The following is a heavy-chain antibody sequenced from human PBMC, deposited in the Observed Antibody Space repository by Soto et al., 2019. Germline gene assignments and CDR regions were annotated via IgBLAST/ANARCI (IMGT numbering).Heavy chain of an antibody. CDR3: ARQIYDSDTGPNFQYYFDS. D-gene: IGHD3-22*01. CDR2: IDPSDSQT. V-gene: IGHV5-10-1*01. J-gene: IGHJ4*02. CDR1: GYSFAGYW. Sequence: GESLKISCKGSGYSFAGYWITWVRQKPGKGLEWMGRIDPSDSQTYYSPSFRGHVTISVTKSITTVFLQWSSLRASDTAMYYCARQIYDSDTGPNFQYYFDSWGQGTPVPSPQ.